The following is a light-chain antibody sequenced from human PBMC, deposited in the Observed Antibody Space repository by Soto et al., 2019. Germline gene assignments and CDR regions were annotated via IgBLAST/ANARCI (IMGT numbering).Light chain of an antibody. CDR3: QQSGSSPWT. V-gene: IGKV3-20*01. J-gene: IGKJ1*01. Sequence: LLTKSPGALSLYPGERATLSCRASQSVSSTYLAWYQQKPGQAPRLLIYGASSRATGIPDRFSGSGSGTDFTLTISRLEPEDFAVYYCQQSGSSPWTFGQGTKVDI. CDR1: QSVSSTY. CDR2: GAS.